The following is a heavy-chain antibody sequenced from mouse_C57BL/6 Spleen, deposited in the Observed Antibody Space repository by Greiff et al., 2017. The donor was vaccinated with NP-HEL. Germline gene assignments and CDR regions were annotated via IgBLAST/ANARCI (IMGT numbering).Heavy chain of an antibody. V-gene: IGHV1-80*01. CDR1: GYAFSSYW. CDR3: ARSYYGSSNWYFDV. J-gene: IGHJ1*03. CDR2: IYPGDGDT. Sequence: VQLQQSGAELVKPGASVKISCKASGYAFSSYWMNWVKQRPGKGLEWIGQIYPGDGDTNYNGKFKGKATLTADKSSSTAYMQLSSLTSEDAAVYFCARSYYGSSNWYFDVWGTRTTVTVSS. D-gene: IGHD1-1*01.